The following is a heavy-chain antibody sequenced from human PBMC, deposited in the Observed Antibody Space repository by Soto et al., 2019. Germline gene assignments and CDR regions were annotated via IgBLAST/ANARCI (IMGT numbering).Heavy chain of an antibody. D-gene: IGHD3-10*01. CDR3: ARFYMVRGVMGAFDI. CDR2: IYYIGST. V-gene: IGHV4-31*03. J-gene: IGHJ3*02. Sequence: TLSLTCTVSGGSISSGGYYWSWIRQHPGKGLEWIGYIYYIGSTYYNPSLKSRVSVSVDTSKNQFSLKLSSVTAAYTAVYYFARFYMVRGVMGAFDIWGQGTMVTVSS. CDR1: GGSISSGGYY.